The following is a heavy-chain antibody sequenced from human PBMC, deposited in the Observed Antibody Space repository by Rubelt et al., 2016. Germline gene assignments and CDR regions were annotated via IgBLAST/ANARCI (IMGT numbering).Heavy chain of an antibody. V-gene: IGHV1-18*01. CDR2: ISAYNGTT. J-gene: IGHJ2*01. Sequence: QVQLVQSGAEVKKPGASVKVSCKASGYTFTSYGISWVRQAPGQGLEWMGWISAYNGTTNYAQKLQGRGTMTTDTSTSTAYMELRSLRSDDTAVYYCARDRIRIAARQGWYFDLWGRGTLVTVSS. CDR1: GYTFTSYG. D-gene: IGHD6-6*01. CDR3: ARDRIRIAARQGWYFDL.